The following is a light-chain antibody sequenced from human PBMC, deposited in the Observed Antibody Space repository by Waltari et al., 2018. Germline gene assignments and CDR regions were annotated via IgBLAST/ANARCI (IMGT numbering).Light chain of an antibody. CDR1: QSISGY. Sequence: DIQMTQSPSSLSASVGDRVSIHCRASQSISGYLNWYQQKPGQVPKALIYTTSTLQSGVPSRFSGSGSGTDFTLTISSLQPEDFATYYCQQTYLTPMTFGPGTKVDIK. CDR2: TTS. J-gene: IGKJ3*01. CDR3: QQTYLTPMT. V-gene: IGKV1-39*01.